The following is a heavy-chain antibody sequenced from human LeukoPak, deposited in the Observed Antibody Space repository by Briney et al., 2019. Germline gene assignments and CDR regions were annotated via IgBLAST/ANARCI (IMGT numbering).Heavy chain of an antibody. J-gene: IGHJ4*02. Sequence: GESLKISCKGSGYTFASYWIGWVRQVPGRGLEWMGVIYPGDSDTRYSPSFQGQVTISADKSISTAYLQWSSLKASDTAMYYCARLKYSSSSTPFGYWGQGTLVTVSS. D-gene: IGHD6-6*01. CDR2: IYPGDSDT. CDR1: GYTFASYW. CDR3: ARLKYSSSSTPFGY. V-gene: IGHV5-51*01.